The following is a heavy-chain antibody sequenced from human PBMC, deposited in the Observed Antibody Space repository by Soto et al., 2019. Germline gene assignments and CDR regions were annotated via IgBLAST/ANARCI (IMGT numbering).Heavy chain of an antibody. D-gene: IGHD3-16*02. Sequence: QVQLVQSGAEVKKPGSSVKVSCKASGGTFSSYAISWVRQAPGQGLEWMGGIIPIFGTANYAQKFQGRVTIXXDXSXXTAYMELSSLRSEDTAVYYCARYRYGGNGNNWFDPWGQGTLVTVSS. V-gene: IGHV1-69*12. CDR2: IIPIFGTA. J-gene: IGHJ5*02. CDR1: GGTFSSYA. CDR3: ARYRYGGNGNNWFDP.